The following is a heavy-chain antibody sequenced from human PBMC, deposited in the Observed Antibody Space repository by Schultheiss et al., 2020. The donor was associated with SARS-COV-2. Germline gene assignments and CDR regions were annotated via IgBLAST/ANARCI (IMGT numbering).Heavy chain of an antibody. J-gene: IGHJ5*02. D-gene: IGHD1-26*01. V-gene: IGHV4-59*08. CDR3: ARRSGSFGWFDP. CDR1: GGSISSYY. CDR2: IYYSGST. Sequence: ESLKISCTVSGGSISSYYWSWIRQPPGKGLEWIGYIYYSGSTNYNPSLKSRVTISVDTSKNQFSLKLSSVTAADTAVYYCARRSGSFGWFDPWGQGTLVTVSS.